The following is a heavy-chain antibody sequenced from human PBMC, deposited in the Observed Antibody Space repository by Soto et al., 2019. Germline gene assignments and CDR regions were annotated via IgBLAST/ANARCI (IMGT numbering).Heavy chain of an antibody. V-gene: IGHV4-59*01. J-gene: IGHJ3*02. D-gene: IGHD2-15*01. Sequence: LSLTCTVSGGSISSYYWSWIRQPPGKGLEWIGYIYYSGSTNYNPSLKSRVTISVDTSKNQFSLKLSSVTAADTAVYYCARNIVVVVAGDPFDIWGQGTMVTVSS. CDR2: IYYSGST. CDR1: GGSISSYY. CDR3: ARNIVVVVAGDPFDI.